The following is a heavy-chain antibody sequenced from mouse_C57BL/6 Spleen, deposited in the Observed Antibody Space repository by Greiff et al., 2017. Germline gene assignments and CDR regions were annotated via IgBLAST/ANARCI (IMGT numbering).Heavy chain of an antibody. Sequence: VQLQQSGAELVKPGASVKISCKASGYAFSSYWMNWVKQRPGKGLEWIGQIYPGDGDTSYNGKFKGKATLTADNSSSTAYMQLSSLTSEDSAVYFCARPGTSRYFDYWGQGTTLTVSS. CDR2: IYPGDGDT. CDR1: GYAFSSYW. D-gene: IGHD4-1*01. CDR3: ARPGTSRYFDY. V-gene: IGHV1-80*01. J-gene: IGHJ2*01.